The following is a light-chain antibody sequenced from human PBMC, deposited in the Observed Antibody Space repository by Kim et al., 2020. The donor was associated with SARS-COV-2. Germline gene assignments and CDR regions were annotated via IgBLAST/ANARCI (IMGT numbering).Light chain of an antibody. J-gene: IGKJ4*01. CDR1: QSISTY. CDR3: QQRDSWPLT. Sequence: SLSPGERATLSCRASQSISTYLAWYQQKPGQPPRLLIHDATNRATGIPARFSGSGSGTDFTLTISSLEPEDFAVYYCQQRDSWPLTFGGGTKVEI. CDR2: DAT. V-gene: IGKV3-11*01.